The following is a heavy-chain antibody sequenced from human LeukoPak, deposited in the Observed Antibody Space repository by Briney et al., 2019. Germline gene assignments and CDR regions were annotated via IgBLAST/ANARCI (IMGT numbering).Heavy chain of an antibody. CDR1: GGTYSSYG. Sequence: ASVKVSCKASGGTYSSYGISWVRQAPGQGLEWMGGIIPIFGTASYAQKFQGRVTITADESTSTAYMELSSLRSEDTAVYYCAREHSSSWDYYFDYWGQEPWSPSPQ. D-gene: IGHD6-13*01. CDR3: AREHSSSWDYYFDY. J-gene: IGHJ4*01. V-gene: IGHV1-69*13. CDR2: IIPIFGTA.